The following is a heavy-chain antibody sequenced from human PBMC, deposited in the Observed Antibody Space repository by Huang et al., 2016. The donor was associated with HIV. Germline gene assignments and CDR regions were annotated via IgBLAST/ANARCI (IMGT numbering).Heavy chain of an antibody. CDR3: ARSAYGDLDY. J-gene: IGHJ4*02. CDR2: MNPNTGNT. D-gene: IGHD4-17*01. V-gene: IGHV1-8*02. Sequence: QVHLVQSGAEVKKPGASVKVSCKASGYTFTNYDLNWVRQAPGRGLEWMGGMNPNTGNTGFAQSFQGRVTMTRKTSITTAYMELTSLTSEDMAVYYCARSAYGDLDYWGLGTLVIVSS. CDR1: GYTFTNYD.